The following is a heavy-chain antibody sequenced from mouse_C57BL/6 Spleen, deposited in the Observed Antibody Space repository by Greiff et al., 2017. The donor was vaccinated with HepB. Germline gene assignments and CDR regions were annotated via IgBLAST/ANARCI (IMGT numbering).Heavy chain of an antibody. CDR3: AREGNYDYDGYYFDY. J-gene: IGHJ2*01. CDR2: IYPGDGDT. V-gene: IGHV1-82*01. CDR1: GYAFSSSW. D-gene: IGHD2-4*01. Sequence: VQLQQSGPELVKPGASVKISCKASGYAFSSSWMNWVKQRPGKGLEWIGRIYPGDGDTNYNGKFKGKATLTADKSSSTAYMQLSSLTSEDSAVYFCAREGNYDYDGYYFDYWGQGTTLTVSS.